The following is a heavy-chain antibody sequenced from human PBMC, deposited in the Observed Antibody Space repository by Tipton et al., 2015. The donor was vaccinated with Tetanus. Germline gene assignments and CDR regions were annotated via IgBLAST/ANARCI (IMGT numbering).Heavy chain of an antibody. CDR2: TYYRSKWSN. J-gene: IGHJ4*02. D-gene: IGHD2-2*01. V-gene: IGHV6-1*01. CDR1: GDRRSSDIAA. CDR3: ARGYAGGAWDV. Sequence: GLVKPSQTLSVTCVISGDRRSSDIAAWYWIRQSPSRGLEWLGRTYYRSKWSNDYAVSVKSRVTITSDTSKNQFSLQLGSVTPEDTAVYYCARGYAGGAWDVWGQGNLVTVSS.